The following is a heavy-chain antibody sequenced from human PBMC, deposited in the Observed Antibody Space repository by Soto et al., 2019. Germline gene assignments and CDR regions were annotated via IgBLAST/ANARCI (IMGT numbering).Heavy chain of an antibody. V-gene: IGHV4-61*01. D-gene: IGHD6-19*01. Sequence: SETLSLTCTVSGGSVSSGSYYWSWIRQPPGKGLEWIGYIYYSGSTNYNPSLKSRVTISVDTSKNQFSLKLSSVTAADTAVYYCARAYDAVAGTFGHAFDIWGQGTMVTVSS. J-gene: IGHJ3*02. CDR3: ARAYDAVAGTFGHAFDI. CDR1: GGSVSSGSYY. CDR2: IYYSGST.